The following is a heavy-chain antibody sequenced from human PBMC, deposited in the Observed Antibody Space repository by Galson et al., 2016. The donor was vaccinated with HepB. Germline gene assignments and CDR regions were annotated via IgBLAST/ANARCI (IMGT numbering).Heavy chain of an antibody. CDR2: ISAYNGDT. CDR3: ARGGGNSASWTAFDV. J-gene: IGHJ3*01. Sequence: SVKVSCKASGYTFTTYGVSWVRQAPGQGLEWMGWISAYNGDTDFGQKFQGRVTLTTDTSTSTAYMELRSLTSDDPAVYYCARGGGNSASWTAFDVWGQGTVVTVSS. CDR1: GYTFTTYG. V-gene: IGHV1-18*04. D-gene: IGHD3-16*01.